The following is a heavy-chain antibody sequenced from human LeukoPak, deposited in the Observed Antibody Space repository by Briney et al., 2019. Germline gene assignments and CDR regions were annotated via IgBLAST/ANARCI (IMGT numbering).Heavy chain of an antibody. CDR2: IYTSGST. V-gene: IGHV4-4*07. CDR1: GGSIRGYY. Sequence: SETLSLTCTVSGGSIRGYYWNWIRQSAGKGLQWIGRIYTSGSTNYNPSLKSRVTMSVDTSKNQFSLKLSSVTAADTAVYYCARASPHTTGTAMRDSYYFYMDVWGKGTTVSVSS. D-gene: IGHD5-18*01. CDR3: ARASPHTTGTAMRDSYYFYMDV. J-gene: IGHJ6*03.